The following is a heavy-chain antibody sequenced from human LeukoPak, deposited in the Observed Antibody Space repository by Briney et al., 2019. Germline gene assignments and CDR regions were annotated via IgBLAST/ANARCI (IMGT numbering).Heavy chain of an antibody. Sequence: SETLSLTCTVSGGSISSGSYYWGWIRQPPGKGLEWIGSIYHSGSTYYNPSLKSRVTISVDTSKNQFSLKLSSVAAADTAVYYCAREYDSSGYYYIWFDPWGQGTLVTVSS. CDR2: IYHSGST. CDR1: GGSISSGSYY. V-gene: IGHV4-39*07. J-gene: IGHJ5*02. D-gene: IGHD3-22*01. CDR3: AREYDSSGYYYIWFDP.